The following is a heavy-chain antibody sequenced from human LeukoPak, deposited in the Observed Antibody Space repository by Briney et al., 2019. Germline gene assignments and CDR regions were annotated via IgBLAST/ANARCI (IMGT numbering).Heavy chain of an antibody. CDR2: IYWNDDK. Sequence: ESGPTLVKPTQTLTLTCTFSGFSLSTSGVGVGWIRQPPGKALEWLALIYWNDDKRYSPSLKSRLTITKDTSKNQVVLTMTNMDPVDTATYYCAHRRGRYYYDSSGYTFDYWGQGTLVTVSS. CDR1: GFSLSTSGVG. V-gene: IGHV2-5*01. J-gene: IGHJ4*02. D-gene: IGHD3-22*01. CDR3: AHRRGRYYYDSSGYTFDY.